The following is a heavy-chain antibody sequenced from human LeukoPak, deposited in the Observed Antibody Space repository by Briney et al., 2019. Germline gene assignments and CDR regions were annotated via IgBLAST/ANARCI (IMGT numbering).Heavy chain of an antibody. CDR3: ARHLGDGYNEDY. CDR1: GGSITSGDYY. J-gene: IGHJ4*02. Sequence: SQTLSLTCTVSGGSITSGDYYWGWIRQPPGKGLEWIGSIYYSGSTYYNPSLKSRVTISVDTSKNQFSLKLSSVTAADTAVYYCARHLGDGYNEDYWGQGTLVTVSS. D-gene: IGHD5-24*01. V-gene: IGHV4-39*01. CDR2: IYYSGST.